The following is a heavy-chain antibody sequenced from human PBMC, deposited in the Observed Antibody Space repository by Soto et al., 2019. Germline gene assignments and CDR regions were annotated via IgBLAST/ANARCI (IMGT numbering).Heavy chain of an antibody. Sequence: SETLSLACTVSADSISSNYGGWIRQPPGKGLEWIGYIYYSGSTNYNPALKRRVTISVDTSKNQFFLKLYFVRAADTAVYFCSRDGGRSYALAVGGQGTTVTVS. CDR2: IYYSGST. J-gene: IGHJ6*02. CDR1: ADSISSNY. V-gene: IGHV4-59*01. CDR3: SRDGGRSYALAV. D-gene: IGHD3-3*01.